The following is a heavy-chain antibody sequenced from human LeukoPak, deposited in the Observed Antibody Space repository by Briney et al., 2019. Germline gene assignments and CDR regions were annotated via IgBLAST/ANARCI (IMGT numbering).Heavy chain of an antibody. CDR1: GYTFTSYD. CDR3: ARGHEVAGPIDY. J-gene: IGHJ4*02. CDR2: MNPNSGNT. V-gene: IGHV1-8*01. Sequence: ASVKVSCKASGYTFTSYDINWVRQAPGQGLEWMGWMNPNSGNTGYAQKFQGRVTMTRNTSISTAYMELSSLRSEDTAVYYCARGHEVAGPIDYWGQGTLVTVSS. D-gene: IGHD2-15*01.